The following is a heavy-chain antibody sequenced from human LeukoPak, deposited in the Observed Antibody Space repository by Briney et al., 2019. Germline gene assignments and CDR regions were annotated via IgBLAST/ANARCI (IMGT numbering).Heavy chain of an antibody. Sequence: GVSLRLSCAASGFTFSSYAMSWVRQGPGKGLEWVSAISGSGGSTYYADSVKGRFTISRDNSKSTLYLQMNSLRAEDTAVYYCAKVPYSSGGGIFDYWGQGTLVTVSS. CDR3: AKVPYSSGGGIFDY. V-gene: IGHV3-23*01. CDR2: ISGSGGST. CDR1: GFTFSSYA. D-gene: IGHD6-19*01. J-gene: IGHJ4*02.